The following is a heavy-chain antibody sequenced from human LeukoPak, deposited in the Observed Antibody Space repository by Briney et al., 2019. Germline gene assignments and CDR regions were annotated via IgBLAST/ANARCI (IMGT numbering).Heavy chain of an antibody. CDR3: ARQTWLLDY. D-gene: IGHD5-12*01. V-gene: IGHV4-59*08. CDR1: GGSISNYY. J-gene: IGHJ4*02. Sequence: SETLSLTCTISGGSISNYYWSWIRQPPGRGLEWIGHIYYSGSTYYNPSLKSRVTIPVDTSKNQFTLKLSSVTAADTAVYYCARQTWLLDYWGQGTLVTVSS. CDR2: IYYSGST.